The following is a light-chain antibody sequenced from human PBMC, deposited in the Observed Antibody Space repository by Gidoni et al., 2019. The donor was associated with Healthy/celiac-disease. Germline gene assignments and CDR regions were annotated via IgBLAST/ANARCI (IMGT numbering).Light chain of an antibody. CDR2: KAS. J-gene: IGKJ2*03. Sequence: DLQMTQSPSTLSASVGDRVTLTCRASQSISSWLAWYQQKPGKAPKLLIYKASSLESGVPSRFSGSGSGTEFTLTISSLQPDDFATYYCQQYNSYLYSFGQGTKLEIK. CDR3: QQYNSYLYS. V-gene: IGKV1-5*03. CDR1: QSISSW.